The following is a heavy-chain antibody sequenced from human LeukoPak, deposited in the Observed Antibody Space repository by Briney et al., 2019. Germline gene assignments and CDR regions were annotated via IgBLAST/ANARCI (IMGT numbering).Heavy chain of an antibody. CDR2: IHYSGST. V-gene: IGHV4-59*08. CDR3: ARRLGGTSTGFDY. D-gene: IGHD2-2*01. J-gene: IGHJ4*02. Sequence: SETLSLTCTVSGGSISSYYWSWLRQPPEKGLEWIGSIHYSGSTTYNPSLKSRVTISVDTSKNQFSLKLSSVTAADTAVYYCARRLGGTSTGFDYWGQGTLVTVSS. CDR1: GGSISSYY.